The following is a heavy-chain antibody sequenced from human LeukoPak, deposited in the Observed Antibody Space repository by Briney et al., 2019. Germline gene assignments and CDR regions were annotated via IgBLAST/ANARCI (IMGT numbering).Heavy chain of an antibody. J-gene: IGHJ5*02. Sequence: AAVQVSLKGSGYIFTNHAMHWLRQAPGQGLEWMECINATNGDTQYSQNFQGRATITSNTSINTPYMELSSLRSEDTAVYYCATRRVAGNWFGPWGQGTLVTVSS. CDR1: GYIFTNHA. CDR2: INATNGDT. V-gene: IGHV1-3*01. D-gene: IGHD6-19*01. CDR3: ATRRVAGNWFGP.